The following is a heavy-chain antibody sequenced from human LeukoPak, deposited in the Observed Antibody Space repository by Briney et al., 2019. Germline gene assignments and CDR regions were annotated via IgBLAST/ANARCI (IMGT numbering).Heavy chain of an antibody. CDR3: ARRRTVSIEY. D-gene: IGHD4-17*01. V-gene: IGHV5-51*01. J-gene: IGHJ4*02. Sequence: GESLQISCKGSAYSSTSYWIGWVRHMAGKGLVWMGIIYPGDSDTRYSPSSQGQGTISADKSISTAYLQWSSLKASDTAMYYCARRRTVSIEYWGQGTLVTVSS. CDR1: AYSSTSYW. CDR2: IYPGDSDT.